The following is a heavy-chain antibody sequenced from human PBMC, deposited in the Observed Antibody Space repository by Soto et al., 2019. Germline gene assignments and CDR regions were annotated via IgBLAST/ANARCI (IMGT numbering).Heavy chain of an antibody. CDR2: IIPIFDTA. D-gene: IGHD2-2*02. CDR3: ALGPPGKVVPAAILGWFDP. CDR1: GGTFSSYA. V-gene: IGHV1-69*13. Sequence: SVKVSCKASGGTFSSYAISWVRQAPGQGLEWMGGIIPIFDTANYAQKFQGRVTITADESTSTAYMELSSLRSEDTAVYYCALGPPGKVVPAAILGWFDPWGQGTLVTVSS. J-gene: IGHJ5*02.